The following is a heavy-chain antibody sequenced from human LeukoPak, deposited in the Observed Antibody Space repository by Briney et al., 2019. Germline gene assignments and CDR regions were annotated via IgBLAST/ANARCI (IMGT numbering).Heavy chain of an antibody. D-gene: IGHD3-16*02. CDR1: GGSISSYY. CDR2: IYYSGST. V-gene: IGHV4-59*01. CDR3: ARVVMITFGGVVASDAFDI. J-gene: IGHJ3*02. Sequence: PSETLSLTCTVSGGSISSYYWSWIRQPPGKGLEWIGYIYYSGSTNYNPSLKSRVTISVDTSKNQSSLKLSSVTAADTAVYYCARVVMITFGGVVASDAFDIWGQGTMVTVSS.